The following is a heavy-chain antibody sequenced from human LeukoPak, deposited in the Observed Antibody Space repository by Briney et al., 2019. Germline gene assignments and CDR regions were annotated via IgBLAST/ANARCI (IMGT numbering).Heavy chain of an antibody. CDR2: INLSGGST. Sequence: ASVKVSCKASGYTFTRYYMHWVRQAPGQGLEWMGIINLSGGSTAYAQKFQGRVTMTRDMSTSTVSMELSSLRSEDTAVYYCARDGGYCSSTSCYDYWFDPWGQGTLVTVSS. V-gene: IGHV1-46*01. D-gene: IGHD2-2*01. CDR1: GYTFTRYY. CDR3: ARDGGYCSSTSCYDYWFDP. J-gene: IGHJ5*02.